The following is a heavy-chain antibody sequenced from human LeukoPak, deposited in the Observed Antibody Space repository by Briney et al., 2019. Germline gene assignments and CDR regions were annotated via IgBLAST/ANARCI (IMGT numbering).Heavy chain of an antibody. CDR1: GGSISSLY. Sequence: PSETLSLTCSVSGGSISSLYWSWIRQPPGKGLEWIGYIHYTGSTNYNPSLKSRVIMFVDMSKNQFSLRLSSVTAADTAVYYCARHRAYSSSSPFDYWGQGTLVTVSS. D-gene: IGHD6-6*01. V-gene: IGHV4-59*08. CDR2: IHYTGST. J-gene: IGHJ4*02. CDR3: ARHRAYSSSSPFDY.